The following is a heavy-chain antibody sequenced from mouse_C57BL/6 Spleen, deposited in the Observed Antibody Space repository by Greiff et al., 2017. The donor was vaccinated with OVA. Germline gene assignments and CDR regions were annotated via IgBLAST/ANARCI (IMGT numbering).Heavy chain of an antibody. CDR2: IHPNSGST. Sequence: QVQLQQPGAELVKPGASVKLSCKASGYTFTSYWMHWVKQRPGQGLEWIGMIHPNSGSTNYNEKFKSKATLTVDKSSSTAYMQLSSLTSEDSAVYYCARKVEEEVTDYFDYWGQGTTLTVSS. CDR1: GYTFTSYW. V-gene: IGHV1-64*01. J-gene: IGHJ2*01. D-gene: IGHD2-13*01. CDR3: ARKVEEEVTDYFDY.